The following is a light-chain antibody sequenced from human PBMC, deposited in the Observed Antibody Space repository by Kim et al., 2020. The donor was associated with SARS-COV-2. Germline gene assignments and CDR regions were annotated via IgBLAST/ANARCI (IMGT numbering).Light chain of an antibody. CDR1: NLGEKF. J-gene: IGLJ2*01. Sequence: PGQTASIACSGDNLGEKFVCWYQQKPGQSPLLVIYQDNKRPSGIPDRFSGSNSGNTATLTISGTQTMDASDYYCQAWDSRTSHVVFGGGTQLTVL. V-gene: IGLV3-1*01. CDR2: QDN. CDR3: QAWDSRTSHVV.